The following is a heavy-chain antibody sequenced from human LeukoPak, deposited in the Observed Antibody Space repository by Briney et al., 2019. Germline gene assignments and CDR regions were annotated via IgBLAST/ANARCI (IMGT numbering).Heavy chain of an antibody. J-gene: IGHJ4*02. D-gene: IGHD5-18*01. CDR3: ARVPKIQLWSNAYYFDY. Sequence: GGSLRLSCAASGFNFSTYSMNWVRQAPGKGLEWVSSIISSSSFIYYADPLRGRFTISRDNAKNSLYLQMNSLRAEDTAVYYCARVPKIQLWSNAYYFDYWGQGTLVTVSS. CDR1: GFNFSTYS. V-gene: IGHV3-21*01. CDR2: IISSSSFI.